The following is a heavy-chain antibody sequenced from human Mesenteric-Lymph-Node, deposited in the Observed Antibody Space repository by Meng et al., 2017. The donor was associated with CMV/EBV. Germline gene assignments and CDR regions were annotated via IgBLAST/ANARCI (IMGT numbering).Heavy chain of an antibody. CDR1: GGSISTPGYY. CDR2: IGHAGAL. V-gene: IGHV4-39*01. CDR3: VRSSGWVKTGFDP. J-gene: IGHJ5*02. Sequence: QERGPGWGKPSGALFPPCTVSGGSISTPGYYWGWIRQPPGKGLEWIGSIGHAGALYYTPSLKSRVTVSIDTSANQFFLTLTSVTAADTAIYYCVRSSGWVKTGFDPWGQGTLVTVSS. D-gene: IGHD6-19*01.